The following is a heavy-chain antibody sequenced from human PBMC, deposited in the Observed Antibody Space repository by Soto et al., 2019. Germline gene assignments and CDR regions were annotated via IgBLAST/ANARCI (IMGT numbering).Heavy chain of an antibody. CDR2: ISYDGSNK. V-gene: IGHV3-30-3*01. J-gene: IGHJ4*02. CDR3: ARERGYPYYFDY. Sequence: GGSLRLSCAASGFTFSSYAMHWVRQAPGKGLEWVAVISYDGSNKYYADSVKGRFTISRDNSKNTLYLQMNSLRAEDTAVYYCARERGYPYYFDYWGQGTLVTVSS. CDR1: GFTFSSYA. D-gene: IGHD3-22*01.